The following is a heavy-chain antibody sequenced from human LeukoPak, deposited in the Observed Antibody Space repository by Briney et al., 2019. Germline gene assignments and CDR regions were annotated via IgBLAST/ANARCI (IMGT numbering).Heavy chain of an antibody. CDR2: ISPNSGDT. CDR1: GYTFSGYY. Sequence: ASVKVSCKAFGYTFSGYYMHWVRQAPGQGLEWMGWISPNSGDTNYAEKFQGRVTMTRDTSTSTAYMELSRLRSDDTAVYYCARDGRSGSYNNFGWFDPWGQGTLVTVSS. V-gene: IGHV1-2*02. D-gene: IGHD3-10*01. J-gene: IGHJ5*02. CDR3: ARDGRSGSYNNFGWFDP.